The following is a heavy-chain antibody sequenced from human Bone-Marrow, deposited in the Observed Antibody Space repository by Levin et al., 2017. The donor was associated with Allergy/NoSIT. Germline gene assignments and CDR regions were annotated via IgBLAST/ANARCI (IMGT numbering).Heavy chain of an antibody. CDR2: IWNDGSNK. D-gene: IGHD2-2*01. CDR3: ARAAGGRYCSRTSCPPDS. CDR1: ELSIKNYA. J-gene: IGHJ4*02. V-gene: IGHV3-33*01. Sequence: SCTASELSIKNYAMHWVRQTPGKGLEWVALIWNDGSNKYYADSVKGRFTISRDNSKNSLYLQMNSLRVEDTAVYYCARAAGGRYCSRTSCPPDSWGQGTLVTVSS.